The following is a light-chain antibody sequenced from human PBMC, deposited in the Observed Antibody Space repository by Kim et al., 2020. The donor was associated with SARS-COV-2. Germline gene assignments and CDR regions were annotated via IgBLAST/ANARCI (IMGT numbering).Light chain of an antibody. Sequence: GQSGTIACTGTSSDVVGYNYVSWYQQHPGKAPIVMIYEVSKRPSGVPDRFSGSKSGNTASLTVSGLQAEDEADYYCSSYAGSNNFVFGGGTQVTVL. J-gene: IGLJ3*02. CDR1: SSDVVGYNY. CDR2: EVS. CDR3: SSYAGSNNFV. V-gene: IGLV2-8*01.